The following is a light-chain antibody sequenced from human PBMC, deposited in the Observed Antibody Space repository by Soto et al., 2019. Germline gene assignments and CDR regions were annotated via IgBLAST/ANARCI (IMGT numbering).Light chain of an antibody. CDR3: SSYTTSSNYV. CDR2: EVS. Sequence: QSALTQPASVSGSPGQSITISCTGTSSDVGSYNFVSWYQQLPGKAPKLMIYEVSNRPSGVSNRFSGSKSGNTASLTISGLQDEDEADYYCSSYTTSSNYVFGSGTKVTV. V-gene: IGLV2-14*01. J-gene: IGLJ1*01. CDR1: SSDVGSYNF.